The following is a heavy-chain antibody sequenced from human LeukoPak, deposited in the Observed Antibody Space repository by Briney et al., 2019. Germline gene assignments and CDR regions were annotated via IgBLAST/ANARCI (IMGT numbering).Heavy chain of an antibody. J-gene: IGHJ4*02. V-gene: IGHV4-34*01. D-gene: IGHD3-16*01. CDR2: INHSGST. CDR3: AARKFNYGFRTPFDY. CDR1: GGSFSGYY. Sequence: SETLSLTCAVYGGSFSGYYWSWIRQPPGKGLEWIGEINHSGSTNYNPSLKSRVTISVDTSKNQFSLKLKSLSAADTAIYYCAARKFNYGFRTPFDYWGQGTLVTVSS.